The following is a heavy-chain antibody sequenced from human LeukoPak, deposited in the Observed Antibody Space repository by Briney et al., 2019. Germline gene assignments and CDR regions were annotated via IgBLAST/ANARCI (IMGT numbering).Heavy chain of an antibody. CDR3: ARSDCSTIYCYILAV. V-gene: IGHV3-30*04. J-gene: IGHJ4*02. CDR2: ISSDGSDK. D-gene: IGHD2-2*01. CDR1: GFTLSSYA. Sequence: GGSLRLSCAASGFTLSSYAMHWVRQAPGKGPEWVAIISSDGSDKYNADSVQGRFTISRDTSMNTLYLQMDSLRDEDTAVYYCARSDCSTIYCYILAVWGQGTLVTVSS.